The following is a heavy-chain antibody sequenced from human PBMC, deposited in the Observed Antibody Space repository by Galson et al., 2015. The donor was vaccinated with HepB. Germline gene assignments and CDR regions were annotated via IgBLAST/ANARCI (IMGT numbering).Heavy chain of an antibody. D-gene: IGHD4-23*01. V-gene: IGHV3-9*01. CDR2: ISWNSGSI. J-gene: IGHJ2*01. Sequence: SLRLSCAASGFTFDDYAMHWVRQAPGKGLEWVSGISWNSGSIGYADSVKGRFTISRDNAKNSLYLQMNSLRAEDTALYYCANGGNSMDWYFDLWGRGTLVTVSS. CDR1: GFTFDDYA. CDR3: ANGGNSMDWYFDL.